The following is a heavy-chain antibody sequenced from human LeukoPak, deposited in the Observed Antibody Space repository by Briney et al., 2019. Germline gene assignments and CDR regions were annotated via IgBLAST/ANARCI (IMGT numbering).Heavy chain of an antibody. V-gene: IGHV1-46*01. D-gene: IGHD2-21*01. Sequence: GASVKVSCKASGYTFTSYYMHWVRHAPGQGLEWMGIINPSGGSTSNAQKFQGRVTMTRDTSTSTAYMELSSLRSEDTAVYYCARPRTGPQGGFHCGGDCYLDYWGQGTLVTVSS. CDR2: INPSGGST. CDR1: GYTFTSYY. CDR3: ARPRTGPQGGFHCGGDCYLDY. J-gene: IGHJ4*02.